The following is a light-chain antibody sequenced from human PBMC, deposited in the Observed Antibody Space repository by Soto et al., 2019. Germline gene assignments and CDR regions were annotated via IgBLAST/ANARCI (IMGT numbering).Light chain of an antibody. V-gene: IGKV1-12*02. J-gene: IGKJ1*01. CDR1: QGISHW. CDR2: EAS. CDR3: QQANSFTWT. Sequence: DIQMTQAPASVSASVGDRVTITCRASQGISHWLAWYQQKPGNAPKPLIYEASSLERGVPARFSGSGSGTDFTLTISSLQPEDFATYYCQQANSFTWTFGQGTKV.